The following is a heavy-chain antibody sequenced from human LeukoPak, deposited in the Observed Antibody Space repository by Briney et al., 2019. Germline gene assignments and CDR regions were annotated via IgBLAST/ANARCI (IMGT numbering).Heavy chain of an antibody. CDR3: ARSGYSYGYIWFDP. Sequence: GRSLRLSCAASGFTFSSYGMHWVRQAPGKGLEWVAVISYDGSNKYYADSVKGRFTISRDNAKNSLYLQMNSLRAEDTAVYYCARSGYSYGYIWFDPWGQGTLVTVSS. CDR2: ISYDGSNK. V-gene: IGHV3-30*03. D-gene: IGHD5-18*01. CDR1: GFTFSSYG. J-gene: IGHJ5*02.